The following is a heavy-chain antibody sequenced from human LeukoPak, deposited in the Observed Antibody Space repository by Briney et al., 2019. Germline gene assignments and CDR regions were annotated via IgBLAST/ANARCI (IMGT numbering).Heavy chain of an antibody. V-gene: IGHV1-18*01. D-gene: IGHD3-3*01. CDR1: GYTFTSYG. J-gene: IGHJ4*02. CDR2: ISAYNGNT. Sequence: GASVKVSCKASGYTFTSYGISWVPQAPGQGLEWMGWISAYNGNTNYAQKLQGRVTMTTDTSTSTAYMELRSLRSDDTAVYYCARVSPYYDFWSGYYLDYWGQGTLVTVSS. CDR3: ARVSPYYDFWSGYYLDY.